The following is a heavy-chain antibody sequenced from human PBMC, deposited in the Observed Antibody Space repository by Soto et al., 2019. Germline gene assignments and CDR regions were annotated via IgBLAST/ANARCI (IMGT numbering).Heavy chain of an antibody. V-gene: IGHV3-30*18. D-gene: IGHD5-12*01. CDR2: ISYDGSNK. J-gene: IGHJ4*02. CDR3: AKEGDGYNDFDY. CDR1: GFTFSSYG. Sequence: QVPLVESGGGVVQPGRSLRLSCAASGFTFSSYGMHWVRQAPGKGLEWVAVISYDGSNKYYADSVKGRFTISRDNSKNTLYLQMNSLRAEDTAVYYCAKEGDGYNDFDYWGQGTLVTVSS.